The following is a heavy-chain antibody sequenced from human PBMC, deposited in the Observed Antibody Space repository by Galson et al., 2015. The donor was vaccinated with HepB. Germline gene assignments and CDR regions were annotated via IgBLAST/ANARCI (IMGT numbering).Heavy chain of an antibody. CDR3: TRAVREPDSGYFDS. CDR1: GIAFSGSD. D-gene: IGHD1-14*01. Sequence: SLRLSCAASGIAFSGSDMHWVRQAPGRGLEWVAIISYDGGKKYYAKSVQGRFTISRDNSKSTLFLLMNNMRSEDTAMYYCTRAVREPDSGYFDSWGQGALVTVSS. J-gene: IGHJ4*02. V-gene: IGHV3-30-3*01. CDR2: ISYDGGKK.